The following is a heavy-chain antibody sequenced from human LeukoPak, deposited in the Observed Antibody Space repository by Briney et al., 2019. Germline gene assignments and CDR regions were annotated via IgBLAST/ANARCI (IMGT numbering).Heavy chain of an antibody. CDR1: GVSHRVYY. J-gene: IGHJ3*02. V-gene: IGHV4-34*01. CDR3: ARVLRSSSSWHDAFDI. CDR2: IYHSGST. D-gene: IGHD6-13*01. Sequence: PSETLSLTRAVYGVSHRVYYGSWIPDPPEKGLEGMGEIYHSGSTNYNPSLKSRVTISVDTSKNQFSLKLSSVTAADTAVYYCARVLRSSSSWHDAFDIWGQGTMVTVSS.